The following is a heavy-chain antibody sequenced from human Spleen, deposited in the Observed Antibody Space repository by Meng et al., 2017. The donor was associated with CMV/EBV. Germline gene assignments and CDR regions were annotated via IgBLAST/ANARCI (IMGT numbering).Heavy chain of an antibody. Sequence: KVSCKASGGTFSSYTISWVRQAPGQGLEWMGGIIAIFGTPNYAQKFQGRVTITTDDSTSTAYMVLSSLRSEDTAMYYCARVGYNGYSYWGQGTLVTVSS. CDR3: ARVGYNGYSY. J-gene: IGHJ4*02. CDR2: IIAIFGTP. D-gene: IGHD5-24*01. V-gene: IGHV1-69*05. CDR1: GGTFSSYT.